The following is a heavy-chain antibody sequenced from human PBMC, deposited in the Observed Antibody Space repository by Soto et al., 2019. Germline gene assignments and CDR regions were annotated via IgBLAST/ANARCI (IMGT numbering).Heavy chain of an antibody. D-gene: IGHD5-12*01. CDR2: IKDGGST. J-gene: IGHJ4*02. CDR3: ARGQEGIVATH. V-gene: IGHV4-34*01. Sequence: QAQLQQWGAGLLKPSETLSLTCAVNGGSLTGYYWSWIRQPPGKGLEWIGEIKDGGSTNYSPSLRGQPPTSSDTPHNQFSLKLNSVTAADTAVYYCARGQEGIVATHWDQGALVTVSS. CDR1: GGSLTGYY.